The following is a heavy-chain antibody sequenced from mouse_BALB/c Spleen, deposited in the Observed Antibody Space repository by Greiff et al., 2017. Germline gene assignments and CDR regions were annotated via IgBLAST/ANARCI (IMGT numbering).Heavy chain of an antibody. CDR1: GFTFSSYT. V-gene: IGHV5-12-2*01. CDR3: ARHVAPAWFAY. J-gene: IGHJ3*01. Sequence: DVKLVESGGGLVQPGGSLKLSCAASGFTFSSYTMSWVRQTPEKRLEWVAYISNGGGSTYYPDTVKGRFTISRDNAKNTLYLQMSSLKSEDTAMYYCARHVAPAWFAYWGQGTLVTVSA. CDR2: ISNGGGST.